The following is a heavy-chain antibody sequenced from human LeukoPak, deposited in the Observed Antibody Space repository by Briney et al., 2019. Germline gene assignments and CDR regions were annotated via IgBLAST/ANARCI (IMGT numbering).Heavy chain of an antibody. D-gene: IGHD1-26*01. CDR2: INWNGVST. CDR3: VRARSVVGVNWPDY. J-gene: IGHJ4*02. Sequence: GGSLRLSCTVSGFTVSSNSMSWVRQAPEKGLEWVSGINWNGVSTHYADSVRGRFTISRDNTKNSLYLQMDSLRVEDTALYYCVRARSVVGVNWPDYWGQGTLVTVSS. CDR1: GFTVSSNS. V-gene: IGHV3-20*04.